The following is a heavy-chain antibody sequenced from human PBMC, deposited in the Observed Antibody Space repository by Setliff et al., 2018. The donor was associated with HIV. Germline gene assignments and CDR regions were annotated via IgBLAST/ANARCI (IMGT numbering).Heavy chain of an antibody. CDR2: IYYSGST. V-gene: IGHV4-59*08. CDR3: ARGVTMVGGVNAFDP. J-gene: IGHJ5*02. Sequence: TSETLSLTCTVSGGSISSYYWSWIRQPPGKGLEWIGYIYYSGSTNYNPSLKSRVTISVDTSKNQFSLKLSSVTAADTAIYYCARGVTMVGGVNAFDPWGQGTLVTVSS. CDR1: GGSISSYY. D-gene: IGHD3-10*01.